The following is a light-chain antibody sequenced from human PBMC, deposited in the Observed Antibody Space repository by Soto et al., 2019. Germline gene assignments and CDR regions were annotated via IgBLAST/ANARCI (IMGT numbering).Light chain of an antibody. V-gene: IGKV1-9*01. Sequence: IQLTQSPSSLSASIGDRVTITCRASQDIASYLAWYQQKPGNAPKLLIYAASTLHSGDPSRFSVSGSGTDFTLTISSLQPEDCATYVCQKLNVNLLFGQGTKLESK. CDR3: QKLNVNLL. CDR2: AAS. J-gene: IGKJ2*01. CDR1: QDIASY.